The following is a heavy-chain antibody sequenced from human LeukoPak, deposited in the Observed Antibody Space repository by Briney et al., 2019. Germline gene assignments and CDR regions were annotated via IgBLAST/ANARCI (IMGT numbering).Heavy chain of an antibody. D-gene: IGHD3-22*01. J-gene: IGHJ4*02. V-gene: IGHV3-48*01. CDR3: TTLGYHLDS. CDR2: ISGSSGTI. Sequence: GGSLRLSCAASGFTFSSYSMNWVRQAPGKGLEWVSYISGSSGTIYYADSVKGRFTISRDNAKNSLYLQMSSLRVEDTALYYCTTLGYHLDSWGQGTPVTVSS. CDR1: GFTFSSYS.